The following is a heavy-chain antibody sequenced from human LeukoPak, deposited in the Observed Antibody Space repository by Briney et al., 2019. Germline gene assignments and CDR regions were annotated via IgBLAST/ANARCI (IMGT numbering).Heavy chain of an antibody. V-gene: IGHV3-23*01. J-gene: IGHJ4*02. CDR3: AKVIGSGYSYGSGDY. Sequence: GGSLRLPCAASGFTFSSYAMSWVRQAPGKGLEWVSAISGSGGSTYYADSVKGRFTISRDNSKNTLYLQMNSLRAEDTAVYYCAKVIGSGYSYGSGDYWGQGTLVTVSS. CDR2: ISGSGGST. CDR1: GFTFSSYA. D-gene: IGHD5-18*01.